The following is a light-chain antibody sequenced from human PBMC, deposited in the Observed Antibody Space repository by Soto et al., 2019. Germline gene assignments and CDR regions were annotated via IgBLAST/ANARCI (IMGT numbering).Light chain of an antibody. J-gene: IGLJ1*01. Sequence: SYELTQLPSVSLAPGETASIACGGDNIGRKSVHWYQQKPGQAPVVVMYYDRDRPSGIPERFSGSNSGNTATLTISWVEAGDEADYYCQVYDSSSDHFVFGTGTKVTVL. CDR2: YDR. V-gene: IGLV3-21*04. CDR3: QVYDSSSDHFV. CDR1: NIGRKS.